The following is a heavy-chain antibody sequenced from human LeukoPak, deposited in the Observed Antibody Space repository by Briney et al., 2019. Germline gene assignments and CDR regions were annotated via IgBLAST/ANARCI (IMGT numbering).Heavy chain of an antibody. CDR2: IYYSGST. V-gene: IGHV4-39*01. D-gene: IGHD3-10*01. CDR1: GGSISSSSYY. CDR3: ARGRVPKV. Sequence: PSETLSLTCTVSGGSISSSSYYWGWIRQPPGKGLEWNGSIYYSGSTYYNPSLKSRVTISVDTSKNQSSLKLSSVTAADTAVYYCARGRVPKVWGQGTLVTVSS. J-gene: IGHJ4*02.